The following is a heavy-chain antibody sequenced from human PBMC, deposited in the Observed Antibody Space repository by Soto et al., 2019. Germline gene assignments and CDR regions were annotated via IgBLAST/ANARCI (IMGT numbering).Heavy chain of an antibody. CDR3: ARGLTGYSSSSNWFDP. D-gene: IGHD6-6*01. J-gene: IGHJ5*02. V-gene: IGHV4-39*07. CDR2: MSNSGGT. Sequence: SETLSLTCTFSCGSIINNNCCGTWIRQAPGKGLEWIGSMSNSGGTVYNPSLNSRGTISVDKFKNQFSLKLSSVTAADTAVYYCARGLTGYSSSSNWFDPWGQGTLVTVSS. CDR1: CGSIINNNCC.